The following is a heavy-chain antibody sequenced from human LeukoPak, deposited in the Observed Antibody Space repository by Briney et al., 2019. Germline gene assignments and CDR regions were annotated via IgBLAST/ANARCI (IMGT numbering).Heavy chain of an antibody. CDR2: IYSGGST. V-gene: IGHV3-53*01. CDR3: AKITKATTPNY. CDR1: GFTVSSNY. D-gene: IGHD4-17*01. Sequence: QSGGSLRLSCAASGFTVSSNYMSWVRQAPGKGLEWVSVIYSGGSTYYADSVKGRFSISRDNSKNTVYLQMSDLRAEDTAVYYCAKITKATTPNYWGQGTLVTVSS. J-gene: IGHJ4*02.